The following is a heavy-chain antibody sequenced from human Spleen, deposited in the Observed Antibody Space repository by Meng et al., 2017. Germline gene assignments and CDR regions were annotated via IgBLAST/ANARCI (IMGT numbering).Heavy chain of an antibody. V-gene: IGHV4-34*01. CDR3: ARVGSYRGYNY. CDR1: GASLSTYY. D-gene: IGHD3-10*01. CDR2: IGHSGFT. J-gene: IGHJ4*02. Sequence: QVQLQQWGAGLLKPSATLSLTCAVPGASLSTYYWGWIRQSPGKGLEWIGSIGHSGFTYYTPSVKSRVTVSIDTSKSQFSLKLTSVTAADTAVYYCARVGSYRGYNYWGQGTLVTVSS.